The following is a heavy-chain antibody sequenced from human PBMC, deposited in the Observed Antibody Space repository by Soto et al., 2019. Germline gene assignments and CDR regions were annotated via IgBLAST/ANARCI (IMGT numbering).Heavy chain of an antibody. D-gene: IGHD3-10*01. CDR1: GFDFSNVW. V-gene: IGHV3-15*01. CDR2: IRSRGEGGTA. J-gene: IGHJ4*02. Sequence: GLVNPGGSLRLSCAASGFDFSNVWMYWVRQAPGKGLEWVGRIRSRGEGGTADLAAPVKGRFTISRDDSKDMLYLQMDSLEIDDTAVYYCTTDLPWSYGALAYWGQGTLFTVSS. CDR3: TTDLPWSYGALAY.